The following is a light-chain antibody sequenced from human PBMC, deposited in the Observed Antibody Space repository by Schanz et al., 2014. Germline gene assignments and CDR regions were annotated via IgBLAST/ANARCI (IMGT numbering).Light chain of an antibody. J-gene: IGKJ1*01. CDR2: ASS. CDR1: ETVNGRF. V-gene: IGKV3-20*01. CDR3: QQYETSPAT. Sequence: EIVLTQSPGTLSLSPGETATLSCRASETVNGRFLAWYQQKPGQAPRLLIYASSSRATGIPDRFSGSGSGTDFTLTISRLEPEDFAVYYCQQYETSPATFGQGTKVDIK.